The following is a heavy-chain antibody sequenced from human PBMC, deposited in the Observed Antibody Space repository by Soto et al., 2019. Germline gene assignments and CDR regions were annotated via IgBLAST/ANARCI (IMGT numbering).Heavy chain of an antibody. CDR1: GYTFTSYD. CDR3: ARKVGYYGSGSYLFYYYDYMXV. J-gene: IGHJ6*03. Sequence: ASVKVSCKASGYTFTSYDINWVRQATGQGLEWMGWMNPNSGNTGYAQKFQGRVTMTRNTSISTAYMELSSLRSEDTAVYYCARKVGYYGSGSYLFYYYDYMXVWGKGTTVTVSS. V-gene: IGHV1-8*01. CDR2: MNPNSGNT. D-gene: IGHD3-10*01.